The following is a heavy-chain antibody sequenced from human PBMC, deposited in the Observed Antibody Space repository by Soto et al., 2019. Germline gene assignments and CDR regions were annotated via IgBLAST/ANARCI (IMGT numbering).Heavy chain of an antibody. D-gene: IGHD2-2*02. V-gene: IGHV3-33*01. Sequence: AAGSLRLSCAASGFTFSSYGMHWVRQAPGKGLEWVAVIWYDGSNKYYADSVKGRFTISRDNSKNTLYLQMNSLRAEDTAVYYCARDFYCSSTSCYNGWGQGTLVTVSS. J-gene: IGHJ4*02. CDR3: ARDFYCSSTSCYNG. CDR2: IWYDGSNK. CDR1: GFTFSSYG.